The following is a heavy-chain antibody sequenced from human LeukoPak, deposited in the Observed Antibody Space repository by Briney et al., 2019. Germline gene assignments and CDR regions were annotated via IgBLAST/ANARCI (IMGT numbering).Heavy chain of an antibody. V-gene: IGHV3-74*01. CDR3: ARRGLVPAFDI. D-gene: IGHD2-2*01. Sequence: GSLRLSCAASGFTFSSYWMDWVRQAPGKGLGWVSRINGDGSSTTYADAVKGRFTISRDNAKNTLYLQMSSLRAEDTAVYYCARRGLVPAFDIWGQGTMVTVAS. CDR2: INGDGSST. J-gene: IGHJ3*02. CDR1: GFTFSSYW.